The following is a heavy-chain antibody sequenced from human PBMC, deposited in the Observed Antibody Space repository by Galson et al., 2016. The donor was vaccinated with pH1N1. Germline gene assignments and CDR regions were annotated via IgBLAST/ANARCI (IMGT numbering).Heavy chain of an antibody. CDR1: GGSISRSSYY. D-gene: IGHD4-17*01. V-gene: IGHV4-39*01. CDR2: IYYSGST. J-gene: IGHJ4*02. Sequence: LSLTCTVSGGSISRSSYYWDRIRQPPGKGLEWIGSIYYSGSTYYNPSLKSRVTISVDTSKNQFSLKLTSVTAADTAVYYCASRGYGDYVGYFDYWGQGTLVTVSS. CDR3: ASRGYGDYVGYFDY.